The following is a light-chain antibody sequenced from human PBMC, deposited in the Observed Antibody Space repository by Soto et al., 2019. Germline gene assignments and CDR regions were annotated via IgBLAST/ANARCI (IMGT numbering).Light chain of an antibody. J-gene: IGLJ1*01. CDR2: DVS. CDR1: SSDFGSFKY. V-gene: IGLV2-14*01. Sequence: QSALTQPASVSGSPGQSITISCTGTSSDFGSFKYVSWYQQHPGKAPKLMIHDVSNRPSGVSNRFSGSKSGNTASLTISGLQAEDEADYYCSSYTTSSTYVFGTGTQLTVL. CDR3: SSYTTSSTYV.